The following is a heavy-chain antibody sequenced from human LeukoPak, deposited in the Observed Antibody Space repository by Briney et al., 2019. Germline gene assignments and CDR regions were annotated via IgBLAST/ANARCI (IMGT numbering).Heavy chain of an antibody. J-gene: IGHJ6*03. D-gene: IGHD5-12*01. Sequence: SETLSLTCTSSGFSISSYYWSWLRQPPGKGLEWIGYIYYTGSTNHNPSLKSRVTISVDTSKNQFSLKLSSVTAADTAVYYCARVVYSGYDFRGAMDVWGKGTTVTVSS. CDR3: ARVVYSGYDFRGAMDV. V-gene: IGHV4-59*01. CDR2: IYYTGST. CDR1: GFSISSYY.